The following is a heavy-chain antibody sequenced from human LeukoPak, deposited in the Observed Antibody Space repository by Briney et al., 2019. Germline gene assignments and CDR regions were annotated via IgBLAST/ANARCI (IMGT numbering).Heavy chain of an antibody. J-gene: IGHJ5*02. CDR3: ARDPSYDSSGYPNWFDP. CDR2: INPSGGST. D-gene: IGHD3-22*01. Sequence: ASVKVSCKASGYTFTSYYMHWVRQAPGQGLEWMGIINPSGGSTSYAQKFQGRVTMTRDTSTSTGYMELRRPRSDDTAVYYCARDPSYDSSGYPNWFDPWGQGTLVTVSS. CDR1: GYTFTSYY. V-gene: IGHV1-46*01.